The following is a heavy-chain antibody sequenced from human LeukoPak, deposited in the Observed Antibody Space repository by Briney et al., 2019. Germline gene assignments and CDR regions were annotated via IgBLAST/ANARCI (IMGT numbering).Heavy chain of an antibody. CDR3: ARGLGSNWFDP. J-gene: IGHJ5*02. CDR1: GGSISSSSYY. Sequence: SETLSLTCTVSGGSISSSSYYWGWIRQPPGKGLEWIGSIYYSGSTYYNPSLKSRVTISVDTSKNQFSLKLSSVTAADTAVYYCARGLGSNWFDPWGQGTLVTVSS. D-gene: IGHD2-15*01. V-gene: IGHV4-39*07. CDR2: IYYSGST.